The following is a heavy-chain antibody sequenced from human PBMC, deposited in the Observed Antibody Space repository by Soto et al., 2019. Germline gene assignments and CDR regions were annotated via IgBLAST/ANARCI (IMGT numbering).Heavy chain of an antibody. CDR1: GFTFSSYA. CDR2: ISYDGSNK. D-gene: IGHD5-12*01. CDR3: ARAYVEMATMRVEFGLWFDP. J-gene: IGHJ5*02. V-gene: IGHV3-30-3*01. Sequence: QVQLVESGGGVVQPGRSLRLSCAASGFTFSSYAMHWVRQAPGKGLEWVAVISYDGSNKYYADSVKGRFTISRDNSKNTLYLQMNSLRAEDTAVYYCARAYVEMATMRVEFGLWFDPWGHGTLVTVSS.